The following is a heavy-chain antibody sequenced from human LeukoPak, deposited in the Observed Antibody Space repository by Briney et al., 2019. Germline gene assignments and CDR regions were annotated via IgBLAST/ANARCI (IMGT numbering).Heavy chain of an antibody. Sequence: PSETLSLTCTVSGGSISSYYWSWTRQPPGKGLEWIGYIYYGGSTNYNPSLKSRVTISIDTSKNQFSLKLTSATAADTAVYYCARGTGGWYFDLWGRGTLVTVSS. CDR3: ARGTGGWYFDL. CDR2: IYYGGST. CDR1: GGSISSYY. D-gene: IGHD1/OR15-1a*01. V-gene: IGHV4-59*01. J-gene: IGHJ2*01.